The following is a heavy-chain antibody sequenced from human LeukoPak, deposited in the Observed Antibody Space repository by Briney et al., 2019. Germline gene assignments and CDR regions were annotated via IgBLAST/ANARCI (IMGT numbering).Heavy chain of an antibody. D-gene: IGHD4-17*01. CDR1: GGTFSSYA. V-gene: IGHV1-69*06. J-gene: IGHJ4*02. Sequence: ASVKVSCKASGGTFSSYAISRVRQAPGQGLEWMGGIIPIFGTANYAQKFQGRVTITADKSTSTAYMELSSLRSEDTAVYYCARDGDYNPLDYWGQGTLVTVSS. CDR3: ARDGDYNPLDY. CDR2: IIPIFGTA.